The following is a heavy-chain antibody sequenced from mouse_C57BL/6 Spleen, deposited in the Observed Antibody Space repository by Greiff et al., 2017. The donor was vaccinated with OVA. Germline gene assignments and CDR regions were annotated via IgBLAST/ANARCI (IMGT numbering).Heavy chain of an antibody. CDR3: ARPGYYGSSYDWYFDV. CDR2: ISSGSSTI. J-gene: IGHJ1*03. Sequence: EVHLVESGGGLVKPGGSLKLSCAASGFTFSDYGMHWVRQAPEKGLEWVAYISSGSSTIYYADTVKGRFTISRDNAKNTLFLQMTSLRSEDTAMYYCARPGYYGSSYDWYFDVWGTGTTVTVSS. CDR1: GFTFSDYG. D-gene: IGHD1-1*01. V-gene: IGHV5-17*01.